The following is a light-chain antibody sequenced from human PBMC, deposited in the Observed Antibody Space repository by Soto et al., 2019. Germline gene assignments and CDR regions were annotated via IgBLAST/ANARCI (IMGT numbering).Light chain of an antibody. V-gene: IGLV8-61*01. CDR2: STN. J-gene: IGLJ2*01. Sequence: QTVVTQEPSVAVSPGGTVTLTFGLSSGSVSTSYYPSWYQQTPGQAPRTLIYSTNTRSSGVPDRFSGSILGNKAALTITGAQADDESDYYCVLYMGSGMAVFGGGTTLTVL. CDR1: SGSVSTSYY. CDR3: VLYMGSGMAV.